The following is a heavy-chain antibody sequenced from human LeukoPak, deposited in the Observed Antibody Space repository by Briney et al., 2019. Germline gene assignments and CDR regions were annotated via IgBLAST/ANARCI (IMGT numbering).Heavy chain of an antibody. V-gene: IGHV3-23*01. CDR2: ISGSGGST. Sequence: GGSLRLSCAASGFTFSSYAMSWVRQAPGKGLEWVSAISGSGGSTYYADSVKGRFTISRDNSKNTLYLQMNSLRAEDTAVYYCAKHTGIAVAVYYFDYWGQGTLVTVSS. CDR3: AKHTGIAVAVYYFDY. D-gene: IGHD6-19*01. J-gene: IGHJ4*02. CDR1: GFTFSSYA.